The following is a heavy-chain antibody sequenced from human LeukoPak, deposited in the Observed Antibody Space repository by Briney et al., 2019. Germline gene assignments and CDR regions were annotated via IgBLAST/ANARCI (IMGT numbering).Heavy chain of an antibody. D-gene: IGHD3-16*01. V-gene: IGHV3-23*01. CDR1: GFSFSNYA. Sequence: GGSLRLSCAASGFSFSNYAMSWVRQAPGKGLEWVSAISGRDGSTYYAGSVKGRFTISRDNSKNTLYLQMNSLRGEDTAVYYCAKSGGVRFDRWGQGTLVTVSS. CDR3: AKSGGVRFDR. CDR2: ISGRDGST. J-gene: IGHJ5*02.